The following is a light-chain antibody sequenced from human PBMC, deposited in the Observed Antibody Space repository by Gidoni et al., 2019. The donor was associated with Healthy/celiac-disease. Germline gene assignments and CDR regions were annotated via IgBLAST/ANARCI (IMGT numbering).Light chain of an antibody. CDR1: QRVSSN. V-gene: IGKV3-15*01. Sequence: DIVMTPSPATLSASPGERATLSCRASQRVSSNLAWSQQKPGQAPRILIYCASTRATGSPARCSGSGSGAEFTLTISSLQSEDFAVFYCQQYNNWPPITFXHXTRLEIK. CDR2: CAS. J-gene: IGKJ5*01. CDR3: QQYNNWPPIT.